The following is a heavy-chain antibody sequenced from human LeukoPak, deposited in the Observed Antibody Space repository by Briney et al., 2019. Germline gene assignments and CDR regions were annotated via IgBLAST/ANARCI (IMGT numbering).Heavy chain of an antibody. J-gene: IGHJ4*02. CDR1: GFTFSSYA. CDR3: ARDWNWAFDY. D-gene: IGHD1-7*01. CDR2: ISSSSSAI. Sequence: GGSLRLSCAASGFTFSSYAMNWVRQAPGKGLELVSYISSSSSAIYYADSVKGRFTISRDYAKNSLYLQMNSLRAEDTAVYYCARDWNWAFDYWGQGTLVTVSS. V-gene: IGHV3-48*01.